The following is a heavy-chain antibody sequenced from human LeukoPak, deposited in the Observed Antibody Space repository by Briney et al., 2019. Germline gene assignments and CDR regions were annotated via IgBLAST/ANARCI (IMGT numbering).Heavy chain of an antibody. CDR2: ISSSNSYI. D-gene: IGHD1-14*01. CDR1: GFTFNTYS. Sequence: GGSLRLSCAASGFTFNTYSMNWVRQAPGKGLEWVSSISSSNSYIYYADSMKGRFTISRDNARNSLYLQMNSLRAEDTAVYYCARDRRGIRKAFDIWGQGTMVTVSS. V-gene: IGHV3-21*01. J-gene: IGHJ3*02. CDR3: ARDRRGIRKAFDI.